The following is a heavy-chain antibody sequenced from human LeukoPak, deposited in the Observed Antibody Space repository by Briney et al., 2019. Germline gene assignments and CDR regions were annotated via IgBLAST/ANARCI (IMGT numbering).Heavy chain of an antibody. Sequence: SETLSLTCTVSGDSISSGGYYWRWIRQHPGKGLEWIGYIYYSGSTYYNPSLKSRVTISVDTSKNQFSLKLSSVTAADTAVYYCARSRKQLVDYWGQGTLVTVSS. J-gene: IGHJ4*02. D-gene: IGHD6-6*01. CDR3: ARSRKQLVDY. CDR1: GDSISSGGYY. V-gene: IGHV4-31*03. CDR2: IYYSGST.